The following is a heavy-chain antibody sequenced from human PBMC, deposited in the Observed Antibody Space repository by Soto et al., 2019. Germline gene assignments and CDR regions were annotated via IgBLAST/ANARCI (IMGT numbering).Heavy chain of an antibody. J-gene: IGHJ2*01. CDR1: GFTFSDHY. Sequence: EVQLVESGGGLVQPGGCLRLSCAASGFTFSDHYMDWVRQAPGKGLEWVARTRNRANSYTTEYAASVKGRFTISRDNSKGSLYLRMNSLETEDTAVYYCTRSSGSYKYFDLWGRGTLVTVSS. CDR3: TRSSGSYKYFDL. CDR2: TRNRANSYTT. V-gene: IGHV3-72*01. D-gene: IGHD1-26*01.